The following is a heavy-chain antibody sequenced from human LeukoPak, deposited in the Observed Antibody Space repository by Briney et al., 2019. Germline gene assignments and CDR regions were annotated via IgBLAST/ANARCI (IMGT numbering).Heavy chain of an antibody. J-gene: IGHJ4*02. Sequence: SSETLSLTCTVSGGSISSGDYYWSWIRQPPGKGLEWIGYIYYSGSTYYNPSLKSRVTISVDTSKNQFSLKLSSVTAADTAVYYCARDLLNEGNHLDYWGQGTLVTVSS. V-gene: IGHV4-30-4*01. CDR3: ARDLLNEGNHLDY. CDR1: GGSISSGDYY. CDR2: IYYSGST. D-gene: IGHD4-23*01.